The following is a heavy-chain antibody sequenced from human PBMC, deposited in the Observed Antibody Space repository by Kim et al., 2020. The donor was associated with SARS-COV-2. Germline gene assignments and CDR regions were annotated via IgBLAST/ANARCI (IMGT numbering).Heavy chain of an antibody. CDR2: IYYSGNT. J-gene: IGHJ5*02. CDR3: ASRPTNYYYGSGNSGGFDP. D-gene: IGHD3-10*01. Sequence: SETLSLTCTVSGGSISSSDHYWGWIRQPPGKGLEWIGSIYYSGNTYYKPSLKSRVTISVDTSKNQFSLKLSSVTAADTAVYYCASRPTNYYYGSGNSGGFDPWGQGTLVTVSS. V-gene: IGHV4-39*07. CDR1: GGSISSSDHY.